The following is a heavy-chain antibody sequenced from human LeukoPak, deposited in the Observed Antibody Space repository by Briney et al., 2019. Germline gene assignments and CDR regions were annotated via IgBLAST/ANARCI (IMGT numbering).Heavy chain of an antibody. CDR3: AALHNTMTTVMK. CDR1: GGSISSGDYY. Sequence: PSQTLSLTCTVSGGSISSGDYYWSWIRQPPGRGLEWIGYIYYSGSTYYNPSLKSRVTISTDTSKNQFSLRLTSVTAADTAVYYCAALHNTMTTVMKWGQGPLVTVSS. V-gene: IGHV4-30-4*08. D-gene: IGHD4-11*01. CDR2: IYYSGST. J-gene: IGHJ4*02.